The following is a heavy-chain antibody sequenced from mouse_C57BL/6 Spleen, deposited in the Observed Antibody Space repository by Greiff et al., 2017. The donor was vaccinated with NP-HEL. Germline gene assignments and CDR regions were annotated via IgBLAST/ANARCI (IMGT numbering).Heavy chain of an antibody. V-gene: IGHV1-82*01. J-gene: IGHJ1*03. D-gene: IGHD2-14*01. CDR2: IYPGDGDT. CDR3: ARWVPWYFDV. Sequence: VQLQHSGPELVKPGASVKISCKASGYAFRSSWMNWVKQRPGKGLEWIGRIYPGDGDTNYNGKFKGKATLTADKSSSTAYMQLSSLTSEDSAVYVCARWVPWYFDVWGTGTTVTVSS. CDR1: GYAFRSSW.